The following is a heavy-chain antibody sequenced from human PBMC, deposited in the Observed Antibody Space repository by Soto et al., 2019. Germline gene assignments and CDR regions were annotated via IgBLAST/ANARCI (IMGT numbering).Heavy chain of an antibody. V-gene: IGHV4-59*12. CDR3: ARDFIVVVPAAHNWFDP. J-gene: IGHJ5*02. CDR1: GGSISSYY. CDR2: IYYSGST. Sequence: PSETLSLTCTVSGGSISSYYWSWIRQPPGKGLEWIGYIYYSGSTNYNPSLKSRVTISVDTSKNQFSLKLSSVTAADTAVYYFARDFIVVVPAAHNWFDPWGQGTLVTVSS. D-gene: IGHD2-2*01.